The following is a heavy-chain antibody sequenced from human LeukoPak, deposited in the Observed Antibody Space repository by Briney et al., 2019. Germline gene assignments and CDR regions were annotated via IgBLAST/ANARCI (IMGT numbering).Heavy chain of an antibody. J-gene: IGHJ4*02. D-gene: IGHD1-26*01. CDR3: AKSGGGGALDY. V-gene: IGHV3-53*01. CDR1: GFTVSGNS. CDR2: IYGGGGT. Sequence: GGSLRLSCAASGFTVSGNSKSWVRQAPGKGLEWVSIIYGGGGTYHADSVKGRFTISRDSSKNTLYLQMNSMRAEDTAVYFCAKSGGGGALDYWGQGTLVTVSS.